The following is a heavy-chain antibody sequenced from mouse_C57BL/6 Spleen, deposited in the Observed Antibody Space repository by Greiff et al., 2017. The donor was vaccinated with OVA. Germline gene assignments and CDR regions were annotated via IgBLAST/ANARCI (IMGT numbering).Heavy chain of an antibody. D-gene: IGHD1-1*01. V-gene: IGHV5-6*01. CDR3: ARQVITTVVATGYFDV. Sequence: EVKVVESGGDLVKPGGSLTLSCAASGFTFSSYGMSWVRQTPDKRLEWVATISSGGSYTYYPDSVKGRFTISRDNAKNTLYLQMSSLKSEDTAMYYCARQVITTVVATGYFDVWGTGTTVTVSS. CDR2: ISSGGSYT. CDR1: GFTFSSYG. J-gene: IGHJ1*03.